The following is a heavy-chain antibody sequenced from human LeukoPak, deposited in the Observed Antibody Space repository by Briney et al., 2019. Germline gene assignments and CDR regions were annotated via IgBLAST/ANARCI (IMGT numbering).Heavy chain of an antibody. V-gene: IGHV4-4*07. D-gene: IGHD6-6*01. J-gene: IGHJ6*03. CDR3: AREIAARPYYYYYMDV. CDR1: GGSISSYY. Sequence: TSETLSLTCTVSGGSISSYYWSCIRQPAGKGLEWIGRIYTSGSTNYNPSLKSRVTMSVDTSKNQFALKLSSVTAADTAVYYCAREIAARPYYYYYMDVWGKGTTVTVSS. CDR2: IYTSGST.